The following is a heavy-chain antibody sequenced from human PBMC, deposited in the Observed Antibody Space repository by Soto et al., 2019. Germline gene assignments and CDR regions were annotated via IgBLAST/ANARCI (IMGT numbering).Heavy chain of an antibody. CDR3: ARDRNWKGFYGMDV. CDR2: VYYSGYT. Sequence: SETLSLTCTVSGGSMSPYYWSWIRQAPGVGLEWIAYVYYSGYTHYNPSLKSRVTISLDTSKNQFSLKLSSVTAADTALYYCARDRNWKGFYGMDVWGQGTTVTVSS. V-gene: IGHV4-59*01. CDR1: GGSMSPYY. J-gene: IGHJ6*02. D-gene: IGHD1-1*01.